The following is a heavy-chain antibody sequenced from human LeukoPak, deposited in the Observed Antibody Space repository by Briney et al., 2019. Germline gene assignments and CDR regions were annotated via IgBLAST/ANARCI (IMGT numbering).Heavy chain of an antibody. Sequence: PGGSLRLSCAASGFTFSDYYMSRIRQAPGKGLEWVAVISYDGSNKYYADSVKGRFTISRDNSKNTLYLQMNSLRAEDTAVYFCARADRRTEHRFEFWGQGTLVTVSS. V-gene: IGHV3-30-3*01. CDR3: ARADRRTEHRFEF. J-gene: IGHJ4*02. CDR2: ISYDGSNK. CDR1: GFTFSDYY. D-gene: IGHD1-1*01.